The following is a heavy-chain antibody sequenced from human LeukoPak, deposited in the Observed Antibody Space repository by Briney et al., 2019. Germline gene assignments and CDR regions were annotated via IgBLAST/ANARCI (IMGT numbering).Heavy chain of an antibody. CDR2: MYSTGDT. V-gene: IGHV3-66*03. J-gene: IGHJ4*02. D-gene: IGHD3-9*01. Sequence: PGGSLRLSCAASGFTVSSNYMSWVRQAPGKGLEWVSVMYSTGDTYYVDSVKGRFTISRDNSKNTLYLQMNSLRAEDTAVYYCAKDPSVYDILTGFDYWGQGTLVTVSS. CDR1: GFTVSSNY. CDR3: AKDPSVYDILTGFDY.